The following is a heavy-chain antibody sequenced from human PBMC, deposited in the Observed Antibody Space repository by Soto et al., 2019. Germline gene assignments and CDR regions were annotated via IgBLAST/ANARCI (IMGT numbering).Heavy chain of an antibody. CDR1: GFTFSGSA. J-gene: IGHJ4*02. CDR3: TSAIDFWSGYYMDY. CDR2: IRSKANSYAT. D-gene: IGHD3-3*01. Sequence: EVHLVESGGGLVQPGGSLKLSCAASGFTFSGSAMHWVRQASGKGLEWVGRIRSKANSYATAYAASVKGRFTISRDDSKNTAYLQMNSLKTEDTAVYYCTSAIDFWSGYYMDYWGQGTLVTVSS. V-gene: IGHV3-73*01.